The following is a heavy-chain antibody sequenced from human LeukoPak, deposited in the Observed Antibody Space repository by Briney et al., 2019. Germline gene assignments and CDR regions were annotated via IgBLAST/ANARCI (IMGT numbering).Heavy chain of an antibody. CDR2: ISYDGSSK. CDR3: ASGEHYYGS. Sequence: GGSLRLSCVASGFTFSNYGMHWVRQAPGKGLEWVAVISYDGSSKYYADSVEGRFTISRDNSKNTLYLQMNSLRAEDTAVYYCASGEHYYGSWGQGTLVTVSS. CDR1: GFTFSNYG. D-gene: IGHD2-21*01. V-gene: IGHV3-30*03. J-gene: IGHJ4*02.